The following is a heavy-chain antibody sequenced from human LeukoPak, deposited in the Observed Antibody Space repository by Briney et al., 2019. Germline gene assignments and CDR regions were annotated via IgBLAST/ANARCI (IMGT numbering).Heavy chain of an antibody. CDR2: IKQDGSEK. D-gene: IGHD7-27*01. CDR1: GFTFSSYS. V-gene: IGHV3-7*01. J-gene: IGHJ4*02. Sequence: GGSLRLSCAASGFTFSSYSMNWVRQAPGKGLEWVANIKQDGSEKYYVDSVKGRFTISRDNAKNSLYLQMNSLRAEDTAVYYCARVWGSLYYFDYWGQGTLVTVSS. CDR3: ARVWGSLYYFDY.